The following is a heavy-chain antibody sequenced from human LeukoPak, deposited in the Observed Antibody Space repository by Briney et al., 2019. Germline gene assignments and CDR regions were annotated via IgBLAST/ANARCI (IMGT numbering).Heavy chain of an antibody. J-gene: IGHJ4*02. Sequence: GGSLRLSCAASGFTFSGYAMSWVRQAPGKGLEWVSAISGSGGSTYYADSVKGRFTISRDNSKNTLYLQMNSLRAEDTAVYYCAKDGSYGDYRSYFDYWGQGTLVTVSS. CDR1: GFTFSGYA. D-gene: IGHD4-17*01. CDR3: AKDGSYGDYRSYFDY. CDR2: ISGSGGST. V-gene: IGHV3-23*01.